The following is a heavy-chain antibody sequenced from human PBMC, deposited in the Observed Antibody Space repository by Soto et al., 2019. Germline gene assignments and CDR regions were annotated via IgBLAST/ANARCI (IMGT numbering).Heavy chain of an antibody. CDR3: AREESSGWYWNYYYYYGMDV. V-gene: IGHV3-30-3*01. CDR1: GFTFSSYA. Sequence: VQLVESGGGVVQPGRSLRLSCAASGFTFSSYAMHWVRQAPGKGLEWVAVISYDGSNKYYADSVKGRFTISRDNSKNTLYLQMNSLRAEDTAVYYCAREESSGWYWNYYYYYGMDVWGQGTTVTVSS. J-gene: IGHJ6*02. D-gene: IGHD6-19*01. CDR2: ISYDGSNK.